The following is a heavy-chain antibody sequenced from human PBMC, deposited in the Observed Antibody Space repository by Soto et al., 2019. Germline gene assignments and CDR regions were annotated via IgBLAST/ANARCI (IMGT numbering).Heavy chain of an antibody. Sequence: QVQLVQSGAEVKKPGSSVKVSCKASGGTFSSYAISWVRQAPGQGLEWMGGIIPIFGTANYAQKFQGRVTITADESTSTTYMELSRLRSEDTAVYYCATTPGGIVVVAAALRFDHYYYYGMDVWDQGTTVTVSS. J-gene: IGHJ6*02. D-gene: IGHD2-2*01. CDR2: IIPIFGTA. CDR3: ATTPGGIVVVAAALRFDHYYYYGMDV. V-gene: IGHV1-69*01. CDR1: GGTFSSYA.